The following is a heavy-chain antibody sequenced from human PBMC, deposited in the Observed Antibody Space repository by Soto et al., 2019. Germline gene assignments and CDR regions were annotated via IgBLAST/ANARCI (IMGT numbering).Heavy chain of an antibody. V-gene: IGHV3-30*18. Sequence: QVQLVESGGGVVQPGRSLRLSCAASGFTFSSYGMHWVRQAPGKGLEWVAVISYDGSNKYYADSVKGRFAIPRDNSKNTLYLQVNRLRAEDMAVYYCAKVPRLDISTGPFDYWGQGTLVTVSS. D-gene: IGHD3-9*01. CDR2: ISYDGSNK. J-gene: IGHJ4*02. CDR1: GFTFSSYG. CDR3: AKVPRLDISTGPFDY.